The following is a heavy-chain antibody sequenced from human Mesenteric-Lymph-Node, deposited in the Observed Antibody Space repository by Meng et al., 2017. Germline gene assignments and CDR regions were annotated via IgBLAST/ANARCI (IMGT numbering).Heavy chain of an antibody. V-gene: IGHV1-2*06. CDR3: GRGSYDRSGYVEY. J-gene: IGHJ4*02. Sequence: VQLVQAWADVKGTGAFVNVSCKASGYTFTGFYIHWVRQASGQGLEWMGRINPDSGDTNYAQKFQGRVTMTRDTSISTAYMELSRLTSDDTAVYYCGRGSYDRSGYVEYWGQGTLVTVSS. CDR1: GYTFTGFY. D-gene: IGHD3-22*01. CDR2: INPDSGDT.